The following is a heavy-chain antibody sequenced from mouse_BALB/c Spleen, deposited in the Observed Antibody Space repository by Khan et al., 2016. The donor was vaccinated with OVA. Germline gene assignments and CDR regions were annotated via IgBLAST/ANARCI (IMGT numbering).Heavy chain of an antibody. CDR2: ISTGSGDT. CDR1: GYTFTDYY. J-gene: IGHJ3*01. D-gene: IGHD1-2*01. Sequence: QVQLQQSGAELARPGASVKLSCKASGYTFTDYYINWVKQRTGQGLEWIGEISTGSGDTYYNEKFKGKATLTADQSSSPAYMQLSTLTSEAAAVYFCARSNYFGYTFAYWGQGTLVTVSA. V-gene: IGHV1-77*01. CDR3: ARSNYFGYTFAY.